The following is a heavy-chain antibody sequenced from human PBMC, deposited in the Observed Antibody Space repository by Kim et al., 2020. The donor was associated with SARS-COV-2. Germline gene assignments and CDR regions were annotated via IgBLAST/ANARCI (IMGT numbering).Heavy chain of an antibody. CDR3: ARGVAGMSYFDY. D-gene: IGHD6-19*01. CDR2: INADGITT. V-gene: IGHV3-74*01. J-gene: IGHJ4*02. Sequence: GGSLRLSCAASGFNFDKYWMHWVRQAPGKGLVWVSRINADGITTAYADSVKGRFTMSKDNAKNTVSLQMNSLRDDDTAVYYCARGVAGMSYFDYWGQGSLVTVSS. CDR1: GFNFDKYW.